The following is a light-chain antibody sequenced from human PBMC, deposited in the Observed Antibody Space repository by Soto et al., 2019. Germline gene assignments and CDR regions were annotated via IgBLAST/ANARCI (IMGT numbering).Light chain of an antibody. CDR1: QSVSSN. Sequence: EIVMTQSPATLSVSPGERATLSCRASQSVSSNLAWYQQKPGQAPRLLIYDAFNRATGVPARFSGSGSGTDFTLTISRLEPEDFAVYYCQQYGSSPPITFGQGTRLEIK. J-gene: IGKJ5*01. CDR3: QQYGSSPPIT. CDR2: DAF. V-gene: IGKV3-20*01.